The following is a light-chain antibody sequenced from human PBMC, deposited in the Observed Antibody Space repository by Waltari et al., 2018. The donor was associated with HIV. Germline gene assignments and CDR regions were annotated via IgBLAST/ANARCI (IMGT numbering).Light chain of an antibody. CDR2: DVS. CDR1: SSDIGGYNS. CDR3: ASYTARSIPWV. V-gene: IGLV2-14*03. J-gene: IGLJ3*02. Sequence: QSALTQPASVSGSPGQSITISCTGTSSDIGGYNSVSWYQQHPGKPPKVLIYDVSNRPSVISALFSGSKSGSTASLTISGPQAEDEADYYCASYTARSIPWVFGGGTKLTVV.